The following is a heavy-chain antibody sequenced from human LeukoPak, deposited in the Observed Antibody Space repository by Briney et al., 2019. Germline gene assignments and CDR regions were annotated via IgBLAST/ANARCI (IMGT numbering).Heavy chain of an antibody. CDR1: GFTFSNNW. V-gene: IGHV3-7*03. CDR2: IKPDGSEK. Sequence: GGSLRLSCAASGFTFSNNWMSWVRQTPGKGLEWVAKIKPDGSEKSYVDSVKGRFTISRDNAKNTLYLQMNSLRAEDTAVYYCAKNLVGATQYYFDYWGQGTLVTVSS. CDR3: AKNLVGATQYYFDY. D-gene: IGHD1-26*01. J-gene: IGHJ4*02.